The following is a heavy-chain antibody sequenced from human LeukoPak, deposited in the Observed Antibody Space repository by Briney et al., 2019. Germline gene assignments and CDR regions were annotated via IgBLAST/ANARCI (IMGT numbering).Heavy chain of an antibody. CDR3: ARKYSSSSTYDY. Sequence: PGGSLRLSCAASGFTFSSYSMNWVRQAPGKGLEWVSSISSSSSYIYYADSVKGRFTISRDNAKNSPYLQMNSLRAEDTAVYYCARKYSSSSTYDYWGQGTLVTVSS. CDR2: ISSSSSYI. J-gene: IGHJ4*02. D-gene: IGHD6-6*01. CDR1: GFTFSSYS. V-gene: IGHV3-21*01.